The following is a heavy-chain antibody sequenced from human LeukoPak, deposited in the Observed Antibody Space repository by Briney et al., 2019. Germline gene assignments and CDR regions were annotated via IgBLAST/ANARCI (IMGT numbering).Heavy chain of an antibody. CDR2: IYDGGKT. CDR3: GRDDADVKNYGIQY. J-gene: IGHJ4*02. V-gene: IGHV3-53*01. D-gene: IGHD5-24*01. Sequence: QPGGSLRLSCAASQSIVSSRYMSWVRQAPGKGLEWVSIIYDGGKTYYADSVKGRFTISRDNFKNTLYLQMNNLRAEDTAVYFCGRDDADVKNYGIQYWGQGTLVTVSS. CDR1: QSIVSSRY.